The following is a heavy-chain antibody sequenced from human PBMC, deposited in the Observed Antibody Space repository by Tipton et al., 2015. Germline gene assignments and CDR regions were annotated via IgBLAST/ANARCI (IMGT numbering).Heavy chain of an antibody. V-gene: IGHV4-4*09. CDR3: AKTHGAYDWYLDH. J-gene: IGHJ4*02. CDR1: GGSISDYY. CDR2: IYSSATT. D-gene: IGHD5-12*01. Sequence: TLSLTCTVSGGSISDYYWTWIRQPPGKGLEWIGYIYSSATTSYSSALRSRVTISVDTSKNQFSLNLRSVTAADTAVYFCAKTHGAYDWYLDHWGQGTLVTVSS.